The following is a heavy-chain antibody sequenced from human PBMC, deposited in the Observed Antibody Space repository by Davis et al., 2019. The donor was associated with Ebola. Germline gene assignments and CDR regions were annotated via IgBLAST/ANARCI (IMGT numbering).Heavy chain of an antibody. CDR1: GFTFNNAW. CDR3: TTDIRYCSGGSCSNY. D-gene: IGHD2-15*01. J-gene: IGHJ4*02. Sequence: GESLKISCAASGFTFNNAWMSWVRQAPGKGLEWVGRIKSKTDGGTTDYAAPVKGRFTISRDDSKNTLYLQMNSLKTEDTAVYYCTTDIRYCSGGSCSNYWGQGTLVTVSS. CDR2: IKSKTDGGTT. V-gene: IGHV3-15*01.